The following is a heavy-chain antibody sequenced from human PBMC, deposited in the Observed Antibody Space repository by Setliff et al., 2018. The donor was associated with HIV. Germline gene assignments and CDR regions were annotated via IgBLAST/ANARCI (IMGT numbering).Heavy chain of an antibody. CDR1: GYTFTSYG. Sequence: ASVKVSCKASGYTFTSYGISWVRQAPGQGLEWMGWISAYNGNTNYAQKLQGRVTMTTDTSTSTAYMELRSLRSDDTAVYYCARDRGVPAAHYYYYYYMDVWGIGTTVTVSS. CDR2: ISAYNGNT. J-gene: IGHJ6*03. V-gene: IGHV1-18*01. CDR3: ARDRGVPAAHYYYYYYMDV. D-gene: IGHD2-2*01.